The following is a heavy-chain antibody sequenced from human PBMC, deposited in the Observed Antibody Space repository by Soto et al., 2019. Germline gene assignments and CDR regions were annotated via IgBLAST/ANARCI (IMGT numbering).Heavy chain of an antibody. CDR1: GGSVSGYY. V-gene: IGHV4-34*01. D-gene: IGHD2-2*01. Sequence: SETLSLTCAVSGGSVSGYYWSWVRQSPGKGLEWIGEINHSGSTNYNASLKSRVTISVDTSKNQVSLKLNSVTAADTAVYYCARLRSILGYCSSTSCRDWFDPWGQGTLVTVSS. J-gene: IGHJ5*02. CDR3: ARLRSILGYCSSTSCRDWFDP. CDR2: INHSGST.